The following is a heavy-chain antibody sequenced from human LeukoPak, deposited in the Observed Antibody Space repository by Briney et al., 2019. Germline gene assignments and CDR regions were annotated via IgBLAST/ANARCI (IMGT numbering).Heavy chain of an antibody. V-gene: IGHV4-61*01. CDR1: GGSISNGLYY. Sequence: PSETLSLTCTVSGGSISNGLYYWDWIRQPPGKGLEWVGYISYSGSTNYNPSLKSRVTISVDTSKNQFSLKLSSVTAADTAVYYCARDWAPTTDAFDIWGQGTMVTVSS. D-gene: IGHD4-11*01. CDR3: ARDWAPTTDAFDI. CDR2: ISYSGST. J-gene: IGHJ3*02.